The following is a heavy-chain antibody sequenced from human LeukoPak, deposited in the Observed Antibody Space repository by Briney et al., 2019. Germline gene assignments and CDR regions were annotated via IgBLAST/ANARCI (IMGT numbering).Heavy chain of an antibody. J-gene: IGHJ6*03. CDR2: IFYNEST. D-gene: IGHD3-3*01. Sequence: SETLSLTCTVPGGSITSSAFHWGWIRQSPGKGLEWVGTIFYNESTNYNPSLKSRLTISVDKSKNQFCVKLTSVTAADTTVYYCARQGASIFGTVGYYYYMDVWGKGTTVTVSS. CDR1: GGSITSSAFH. CDR3: ARQGASIFGTVGYYYYMDV. V-gene: IGHV4-39*01.